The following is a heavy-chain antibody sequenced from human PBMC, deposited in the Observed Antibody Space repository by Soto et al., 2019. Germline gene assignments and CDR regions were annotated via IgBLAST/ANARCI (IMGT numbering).Heavy chain of an antibody. J-gene: IGHJ3*02. D-gene: IGHD3-3*01. V-gene: IGHV1-8*01. CDR2: MNPNSGNT. CDR3: ARGLERNYDFWSGYHNVAFDI. Sequence: ASVKVSCKASGYTFTSYDINWVRQATGQGLEWMGWMNPNSGNTGYAQKFQGRVTMTRNTSISTAYMELSSLRSEDTAVYYCARGLERNYDFWSGYHNVAFDIWGQGTMVTGSS. CDR1: GYTFTSYD.